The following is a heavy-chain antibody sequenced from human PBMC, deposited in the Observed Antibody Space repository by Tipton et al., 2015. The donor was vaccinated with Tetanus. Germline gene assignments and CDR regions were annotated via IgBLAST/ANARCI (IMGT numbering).Heavy chain of an antibody. CDR1: GYTFTRHY. CDR2: INPSDGDS. D-gene: IGHD2-21*02. Sequence: QSGAEVKKPGASVKVYCRTSGYTFTRHYIHWVRQAPGQGLEGMGIINPSDGDSSLAQKFKGRVTMTRDTSTSTVFMELSSLRSEVMAVYYCARDVSSRGFVVVTAWSDYWGQGTLVTVSS. J-gene: IGHJ4*02. V-gene: IGHV1-46*01. CDR3: ARDVSSRGFVVVTAWSDY.